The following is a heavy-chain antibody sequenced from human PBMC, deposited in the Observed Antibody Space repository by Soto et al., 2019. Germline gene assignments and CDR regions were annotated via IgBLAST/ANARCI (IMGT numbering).Heavy chain of an antibody. CDR1: GGSISSRGYY. CDR2: IYYSGST. J-gene: IGHJ5*02. CDR3: ATSNWFDP. V-gene: IGHV4-39*01. Sequence: QLQLQESGPGLVKPSETLSLTCTVSGGSISSRGYYWGWIRQPPGKGLEWIGTIYYSGSTYYNPSLKTRVTIPVDTSKNQFALKLSSVTAADTDVYYCATSNWFDPWGQGTLVTVSS.